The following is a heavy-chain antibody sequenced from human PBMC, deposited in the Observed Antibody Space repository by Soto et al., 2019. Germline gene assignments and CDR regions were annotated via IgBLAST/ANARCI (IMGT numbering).Heavy chain of an antibody. Sequence: SETLSLTCAVYGGSFSGYYWSWIRQPPGKGLEWIGEINHSGSTNYNPSLKSRVTISVDTSKNQFSLKLSSVTAADTAVYYCARGSGYCSGGRCFGYYYGMDVWGQGTTVTVYS. CDR2: INHSGST. D-gene: IGHD2-15*01. J-gene: IGHJ6*02. CDR1: GGSFSGYY. V-gene: IGHV4-34*01. CDR3: ARGSGYCSGGRCFGYYYGMDV.